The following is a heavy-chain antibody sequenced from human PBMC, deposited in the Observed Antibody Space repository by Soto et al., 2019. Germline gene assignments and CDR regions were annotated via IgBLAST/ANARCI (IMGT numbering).Heavy chain of an antibody. D-gene: IGHD3-10*01. J-gene: IGHJ4*02. CDR2: INAGNGNT. CDR1: GYTFTSYA. V-gene: IGHV1-3*01. CDR3: ARAQYYYGSGPDEY. Sequence: ASVKVSCKASGYTFTSYAMHWVRQAPGQRLEWMGWINAGNGNTKYSQKFQGRVTITRDTSASTAYMEMSSLRSEDTVVYYCARAQYYYGSGPDEYWGQGTLVTVSS.